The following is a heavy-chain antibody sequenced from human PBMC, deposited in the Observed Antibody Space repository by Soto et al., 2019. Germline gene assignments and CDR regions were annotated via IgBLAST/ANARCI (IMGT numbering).Heavy chain of an antibody. CDR3: ARDYYDSSGYYPFSATWFDP. J-gene: IGHJ5*02. Sequence: PSETLSLTCSVSGDSISSGGYYWSWIRQPPGKGLEWIGYISYSGSTYYNPSLKSRVTISVDTSKNLFSLNLSSVTAADTAVYYCARDYYDSSGYYPFSATWFDPWGQGTLVTVSS. D-gene: IGHD3-22*01. CDR2: ISYSGST. CDR1: GDSISSGGYY. V-gene: IGHV4-30-4*01.